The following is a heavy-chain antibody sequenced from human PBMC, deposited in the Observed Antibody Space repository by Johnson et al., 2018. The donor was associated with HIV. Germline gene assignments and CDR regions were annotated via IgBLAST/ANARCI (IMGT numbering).Heavy chain of an antibody. Sequence: QVQLVESGGGVVQPGRSLRLSCAASGFTFSSYGMHWVRQAPGKGLEWVAVIWYDGSNKYYADSVKGRFTISRDNSKNTLYLQMNSLRAEDAAVYYCANLNDYGDYWGPGALDIWGQGTMVSVSS. CDR2: IWYDGSNK. CDR1: GFTFSSYG. CDR3: ANLNDYGDYWGPGALDI. V-gene: IGHV3-33*06. D-gene: IGHD4-17*01. J-gene: IGHJ3*02.